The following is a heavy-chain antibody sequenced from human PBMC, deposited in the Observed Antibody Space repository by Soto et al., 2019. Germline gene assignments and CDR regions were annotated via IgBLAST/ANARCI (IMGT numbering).Heavy chain of an antibody. V-gene: IGHV4-34*01. D-gene: IGHD2-21*01. J-gene: IGHJ4*02. Sequence: PSQTLSLTCAVYDESFSGYYWTWIRQPPGTGLEWIGEINHSGSTNYNPSLKSRVTISVDTSKNQFSLKLTSVTAADTAVYYCARDKIPGLFDYLGQGNLVTVSS. CDR1: DESFSGYY. CDR2: INHSGST. CDR3: ARDKIPGLFDY.